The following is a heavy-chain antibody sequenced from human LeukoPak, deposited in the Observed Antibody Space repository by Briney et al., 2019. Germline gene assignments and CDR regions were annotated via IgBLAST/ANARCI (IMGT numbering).Heavy chain of an antibody. D-gene: IGHD3-22*01. CDR1: GFTFSSYS. V-gene: IGHV3-21*01. CDR2: ISSSSSYI. Sequence: GGSLRLSCAASGFTFSSYSMNWVRQAPGKGLEWVSSISSSSSYIYYADSVKGRFTISRDNAKSSLYLQMNSLRAEDTAVYYCARLTMIVQPDYWGQGTLVTVSS. J-gene: IGHJ4*02. CDR3: ARLTMIVQPDY.